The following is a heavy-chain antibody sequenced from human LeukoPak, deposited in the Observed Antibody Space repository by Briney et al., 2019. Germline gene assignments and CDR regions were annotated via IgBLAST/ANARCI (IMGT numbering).Heavy chain of an antibody. J-gene: IGHJ4*02. V-gene: IGHV3-21*01. CDR2: ISSSSSYI. CDR3: ARDRGKVAVAGSFDY. CDR1: GFTFSSYS. Sequence: PGGSLRLSCAASGFTFSSYSMNWVRQAPGKGLEWVSSISSSSSYIYYADSVKGRFTISRDNAKNSLYLQMNSLRAEDTAVYYCARDRGKVAVAGSFDYWGQGTLVTVSS. D-gene: IGHD6-19*01.